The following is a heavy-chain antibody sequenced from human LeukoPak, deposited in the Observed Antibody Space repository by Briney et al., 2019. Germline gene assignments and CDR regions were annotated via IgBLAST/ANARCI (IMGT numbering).Heavy chain of an antibody. CDR2: IIPIFGTA. V-gene: IGHV1-69*01. CDR1: GRTFSSYA. D-gene: IGHD2-15*01. Sequence: ASVKVSCKASGRTFSSYAISWVRQAPEQGLEWMGGIIPIFGTANYAQKFQGRVTITADESTSTAYMELSSLRSEDTAVYYCAREYCSGGSCHPDYYYYMDVWGKGTTVTVSS. CDR3: AREYCSGGSCHPDYYYYMDV. J-gene: IGHJ6*03.